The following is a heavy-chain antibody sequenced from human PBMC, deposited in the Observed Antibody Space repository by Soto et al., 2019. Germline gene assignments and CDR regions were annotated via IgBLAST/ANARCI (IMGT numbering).Heavy chain of an antibody. CDR3: ARGPTSGYYYFDY. D-gene: IGHD3-22*01. Sequence: LSLTCTVSGGSISSSYEMNWVRQAPGKGLEWLSYISSSGATIYYAASVKGRFTISRDDAKNSLYLQMHSLRAEDTALYYCARGPTSGYYYFDYWGQGTLVTVSS. J-gene: IGHJ4*02. CDR2: ISSSGATI. V-gene: IGHV3-48*03. CDR1: GGSISSSYE.